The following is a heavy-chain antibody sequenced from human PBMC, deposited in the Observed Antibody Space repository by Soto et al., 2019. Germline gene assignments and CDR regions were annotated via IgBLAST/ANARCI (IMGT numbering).Heavy chain of an antibody. CDR2: IYYSGST. CDR3: ARDVNIEHKDAFDI. D-gene: IGHD5-12*01. J-gene: IGHJ3*02. CDR1: GGSISSYY. V-gene: IGHV4-59*01. Sequence: PSETLSLTCTVSGGSISSYYWSWIRQPPGKGLEWIGYIYYSGSTNYNPSLKSRVTISVDTSKNQFSLKLSSVTAADTAVYYCARDVNIEHKDAFDIWGQGTMVTVSS.